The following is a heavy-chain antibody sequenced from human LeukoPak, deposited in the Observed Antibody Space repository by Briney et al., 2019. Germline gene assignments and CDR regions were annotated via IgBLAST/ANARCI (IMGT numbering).Heavy chain of an antibody. V-gene: IGHV5-51*01. J-gene: IGHJ4*02. CDR2: IYPGDSDT. Sequence: GESLKISCKGSRASFTSYWIGWVRQMPGKGLEWMGIIYPGDSDTRYSPSFQGQVTISADKSISTAYLQWSSLKASDTAMYFCGRVPGYSYGLVDYWGQGTLVTVSS. CDR1: RASFTSYW. D-gene: IGHD5-18*01. CDR3: GRVPGYSYGLVDY.